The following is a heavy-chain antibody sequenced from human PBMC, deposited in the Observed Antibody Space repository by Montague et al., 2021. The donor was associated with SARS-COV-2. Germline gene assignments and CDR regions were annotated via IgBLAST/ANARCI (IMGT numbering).Heavy chain of an antibody. J-gene: IGHJ4*02. D-gene: IGHD5-18*01. CDR2: MYHAGST. V-gene: IGHV4-4*02. CDR3: ARRGKNYGPFDY. CDR1: GGSVSSNNW. Sequence: SETLSLTCAVSGGSVSSNNWWTWVRQPPGKGLEWSGEMYHAGSTNYNPSLTSRVAISIDKSKNQFSLTLRSVIAADTAVYYCARRGKNYGPFDYWGQGTPVSVSS.